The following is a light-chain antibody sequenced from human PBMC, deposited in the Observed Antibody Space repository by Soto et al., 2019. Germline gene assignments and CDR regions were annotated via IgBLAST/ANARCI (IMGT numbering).Light chain of an antibody. V-gene: IGKV3-20*01. J-gene: IGKJ4*01. CDR2: GAS. CDR1: QTVSRSA. CDR3: HQYSNSPLT. Sequence: ESVWTQSPGSFSLSPGETATLSCRASQTVSRSALAWYQQKPGQAPRLLIYGASNRATGIPDRFSGSASGTDFTLTISSLEPEDFEVYYCHQYSNSPLTLGCGPKV.